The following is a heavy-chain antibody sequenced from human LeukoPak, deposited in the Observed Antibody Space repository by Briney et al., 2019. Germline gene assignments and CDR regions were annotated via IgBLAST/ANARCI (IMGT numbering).Heavy chain of an antibody. J-gene: IGHJ6*02. D-gene: IGHD3-10*01. CDR2: ISSSSSYK. Sequence: GGSLRLSCAASGFTFSSYSMNWVRQAPGKGLEWVSSISSSSSYKYYADSVKGRFTISRDNAKNSLYLQMNSLRAEDTAVYYCARSMVRGVPGGMDVWGQGTAVTVSS. V-gene: IGHV3-21*01. CDR1: GFTFSSYS. CDR3: ARSMVRGVPGGMDV.